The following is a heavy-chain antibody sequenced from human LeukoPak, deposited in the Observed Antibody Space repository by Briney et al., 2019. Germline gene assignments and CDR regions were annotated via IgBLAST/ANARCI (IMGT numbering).Heavy chain of an antibody. CDR2: IKQDGSAK. J-gene: IGHJ3*01. CDR3: AREGHYGNEGFDV. V-gene: IGHV3-7*01. CDR1: GFRFSRSW. D-gene: IGHD4-17*01. Sequence: GGSLRLSCAGSGFRFSRSWMSWIRQAPGKGLEWVANIKQDGSAKYYSASVKGRSTISRDNSKNSLYLQMDSLRVEDTAVYYCAREGHYGNEGFDVWGQVTLVRVAS.